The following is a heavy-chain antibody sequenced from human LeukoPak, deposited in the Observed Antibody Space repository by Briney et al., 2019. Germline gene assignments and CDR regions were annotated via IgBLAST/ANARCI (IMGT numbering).Heavy chain of an antibody. CDR1: GGSISSGGYY. D-gene: IGHD2-8*02. J-gene: IGHJ5*02. CDR2: IYHSGST. V-gene: IGHV4-30-2*01. Sequence: PSQTLSLTCTVSGGSISSGGYYWSWIRQPPGKGLEWIGYIYHSGSTYYNPSLKSRVTISVDRSKNQFSLKLSSVTAADTAVYYCARVVLGKNWFDPWGQGTLVTVSS. CDR3: ARVVLGKNWFDP.